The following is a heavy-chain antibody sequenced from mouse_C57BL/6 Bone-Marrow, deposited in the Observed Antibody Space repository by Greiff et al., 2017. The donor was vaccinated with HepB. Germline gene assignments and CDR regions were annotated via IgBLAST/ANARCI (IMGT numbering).Heavy chain of an antibody. D-gene: IGHD2-2*01. CDR1: GYSITSGYY. CDR2: ISYDGSN. Sequence: EVKLQESGPGLVKPSQSLSLTCSVTGYSITSGYYWNWIRQFPGNKLEWMGYISYDGSNNYNPSLKNRISITRDTSKNQFFLKLNSVTTEDTATYYCANGYGPFAYWGQGTLVTVSA. CDR3: ANGYGPFAY. J-gene: IGHJ3*01. V-gene: IGHV3-6*01.